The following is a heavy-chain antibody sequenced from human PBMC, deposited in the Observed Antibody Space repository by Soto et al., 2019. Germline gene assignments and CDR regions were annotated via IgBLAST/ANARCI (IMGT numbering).Heavy chain of an antibody. V-gene: IGHV1-69*01. J-gene: IGHJ1*01. CDR3: ARGPSMVGSGYLVY. CDR2: IIPIFGTA. D-gene: IGHD3-22*01. Sequence: QVQLVQSGAEVKKPGSSVKVSCKASGGTFSSYAISWVRQAPGQGLEWMGGIIPIFGTANYAQKVQGRVTITAAESTSTAYMELSSLRYEGTAVYYCARGPSMVGSGYLVYWGQGTLVTVSS. CDR1: GGTFSSYA.